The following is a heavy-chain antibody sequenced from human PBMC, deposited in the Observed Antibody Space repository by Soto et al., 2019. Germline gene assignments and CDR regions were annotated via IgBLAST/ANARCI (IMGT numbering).Heavy chain of an antibody. D-gene: IGHD5-12*01. V-gene: IGHV3-23*01. CDR1: AFTFSNYG. CDR3: AKENSGYEK. Sequence: GGSLRLSCAASAFTFSNYGMSWVRQAPGKGLEWVSAISSGGSTFYADSVKGRFTISRDNFKSTLYLQMNSLRVEDTAIYYCAKENSGYEKWGQGALVTVSS. CDR2: ISSGGST. J-gene: IGHJ4*02.